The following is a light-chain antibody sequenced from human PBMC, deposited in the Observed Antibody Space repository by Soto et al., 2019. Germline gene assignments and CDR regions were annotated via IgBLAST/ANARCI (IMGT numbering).Light chain of an antibody. CDR2: DAS. J-gene: IGKJ1*01. V-gene: IGKV1-5*01. CDR3: QQYNSFPWT. Sequence: DIQMTQSPSTLSASVGDRITITCRASHSISSWLAWYQQKPGKAPKSLICDASSLESGVPSRFSGSGSGTEFNLAISSLLPDDFATYYCQQYNSFPWTFGQGTKVE. CDR1: HSISSW.